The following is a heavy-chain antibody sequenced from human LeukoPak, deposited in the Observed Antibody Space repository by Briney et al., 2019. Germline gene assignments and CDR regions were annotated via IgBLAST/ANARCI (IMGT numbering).Heavy chain of an antibody. V-gene: IGHV3-74*01. CDR1: VFTLSSSW. CDR3: VRADDA. D-gene: IGHD3-3*01. CDR2: FSSDGTTI. J-gene: IGHJ5*02. Sequence: GGSLRLSCAASVFTLSSSWMHWVRQVPGKGLVWVSLFSSDGTTISYADSVKGRFTISRDNAKNTLYLQMNSLRAEDTAVYYCVRADDAWGQGTLVTVSS.